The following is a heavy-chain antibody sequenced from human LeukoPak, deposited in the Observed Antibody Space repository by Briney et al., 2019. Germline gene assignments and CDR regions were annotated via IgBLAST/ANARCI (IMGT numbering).Heavy chain of an antibody. CDR3: AKVYSGSSFDY. CDR2: ISGSGGST. V-gene: IGHV3-23*01. D-gene: IGHD1-26*01. Sequence: GGSLRLSCAACGFTFRSYAMSWVRQAPGKGLKWVSAISGSGGSTYYADSVKGRFTISRDNSKNTLYLQMNSLRAEDTAVYYCAKVYSGSSFDYWGQGTLVTISS. J-gene: IGHJ4*02. CDR1: GFTFRSYA.